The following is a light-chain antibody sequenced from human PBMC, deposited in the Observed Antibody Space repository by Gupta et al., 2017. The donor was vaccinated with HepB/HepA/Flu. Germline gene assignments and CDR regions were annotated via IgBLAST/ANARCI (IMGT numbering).Light chain of an antibody. CDR3: QKYNSASTWT. V-gene: IGKV1-27*01. CDR1: QGISNY. J-gene: IGKJ1*01. Sequence: DIQMTQSPSSLSASVGDRVTITCRASQGISNYLAWYQQKPGKVPKLLIYAASTLQSGVPSRFSGSGSGTDXTLTISXLQPEDVATYYCQKYNSASTWTFGXGTKVEIK. CDR2: AAS.